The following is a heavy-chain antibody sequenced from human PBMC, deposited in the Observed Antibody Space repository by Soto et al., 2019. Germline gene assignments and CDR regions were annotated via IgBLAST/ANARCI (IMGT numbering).Heavy chain of an antibody. V-gene: IGHV4-4*07. D-gene: IGHD1-7*01. CDR3: ARVGKLELQGGAFDI. J-gene: IGHJ3*02. Sequence: SETLSLTCTVSGGPISSYYWSWIRQPAGKGLEWIGRIYTSGSTNYNPSLKSRVTMSVDTSKNQFSLKLSSVTAADTAVYYCARVGKLELQGGAFDIWGQGTMVTVSS. CDR2: IYTSGST. CDR1: GGPISSYY.